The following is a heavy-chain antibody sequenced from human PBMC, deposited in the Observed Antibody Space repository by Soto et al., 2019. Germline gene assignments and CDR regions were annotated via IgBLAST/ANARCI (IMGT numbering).Heavy chain of an antibody. CDR1: GFTFSSYG. CDR2: IWYDGSKK. Sequence: GGSLRLSCAASGFTFSSYGMHWVRQAPGKGLEWVAVIWYDGSKKYYADSVKGRFTISRDNSKNTLYLQMNSLRAEDTAVYYCAKVASNSILWWSNWFDPWGQGTLVTVSS. V-gene: IGHV3-33*06. CDR3: AKVASNSILWWSNWFDP. D-gene: IGHD2-21*01. J-gene: IGHJ5*02.